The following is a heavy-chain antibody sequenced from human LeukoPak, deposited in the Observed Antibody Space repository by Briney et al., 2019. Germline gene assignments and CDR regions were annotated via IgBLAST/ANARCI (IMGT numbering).Heavy chain of an antibody. CDR3: ARDCSSTSCDARRRGYDP. CDR1: GGTFSSYA. CDR2: IIPIFGTA. D-gene: IGHD2-2*01. J-gene: IGHJ5*02. Sequence: SVKVSCKASGGTFSSYAISWVRQAPGQGLEWMGGIIPIFGTANYAQKFQGRVTITADESTSTAYMELSSLRSEDTAVYYCARDCSSTSCDARRRGYDPWGQGTLVTVPS. V-gene: IGHV1-69*13.